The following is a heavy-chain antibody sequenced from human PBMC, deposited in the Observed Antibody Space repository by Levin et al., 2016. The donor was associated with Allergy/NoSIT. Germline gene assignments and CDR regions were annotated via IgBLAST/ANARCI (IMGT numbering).Heavy chain of an antibody. Sequence: WIRQPPGKGLEWVGRIKSKTDGGTTDYAAPVKGRFTISRDDSKNTLYLQMNSLKTEDTGVYCCTTEFGGANSYYYAMDVWGQGTTVTVSS. V-gene: IGHV3-15*01. J-gene: IGHJ6*02. D-gene: IGHD3-16*01. CDR3: TTEFGGANSYYYAMDV. CDR2: IKSKTDGGTT.